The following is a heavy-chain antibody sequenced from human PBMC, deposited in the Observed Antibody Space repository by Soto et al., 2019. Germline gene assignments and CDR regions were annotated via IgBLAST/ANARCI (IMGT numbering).Heavy chain of an antibody. CDR1: GFTVSSNY. CDR2: IYSGGST. CDR3: AREKRHGGTFDY. V-gene: IGHV3-53*01. D-gene: IGHD2-15*01. J-gene: IGHJ4*02. Sequence: GVSLRLSCAASGFTVSSNYMSWVRQAPGKGLEWVSVIYSGGSTYYADSVKGRFTISRDNSKNTLYLQMNSLRAEDTAVYYCAREKRHGGTFDYWGQGTLVTVSS.